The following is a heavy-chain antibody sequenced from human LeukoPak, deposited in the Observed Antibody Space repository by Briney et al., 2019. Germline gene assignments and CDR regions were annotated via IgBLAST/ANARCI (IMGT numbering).Heavy chain of an antibody. CDR3: AREKVAGAFVH. CDR2: IRNAADIV. V-gene: IGHV3-11*01. D-gene: IGHD6-19*01. Sequence: TGRSLRLSCAASGFTFTEYYMSWIRQAPGKGLEWLAVIRNAADIVSYGDSVRGRFTISRDNAEDSLYLQMNSLRAEDTAVYYCAREKVAGAFVHWSQGTLVTVSS. J-gene: IGHJ4*02. CDR1: GFTFTEYY.